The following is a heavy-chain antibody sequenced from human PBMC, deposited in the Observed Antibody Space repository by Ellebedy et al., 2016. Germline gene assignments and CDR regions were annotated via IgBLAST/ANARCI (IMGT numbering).Heavy chain of an antibody. CDR1: ELNLGNYF. CDR2: INGGGYTT. CDR3: YYGHYSGF. Sequence: GESLKISXTASELNLGNYFMSWVRQAPGKGLEWVSTINGGGYTTYFADSVRGRFTISRDNFRNTVYLQMDSLTAADTAVYYCYYGHYSGFWGQGTLVTVSS. D-gene: IGHD4-17*01. J-gene: IGHJ4*02. V-gene: IGHV3-23*01.